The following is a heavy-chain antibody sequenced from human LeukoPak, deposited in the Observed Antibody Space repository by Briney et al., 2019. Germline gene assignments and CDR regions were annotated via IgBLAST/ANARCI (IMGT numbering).Heavy chain of an antibody. CDR3: ARDHGSSWSNWFDP. J-gene: IGHJ5*02. Sequence: AASVKVSCKASGYTFTGYYMHWVRQAPGQGLEWMGWINPNSGGTNYAQKFQGRVTMTGDTSISTAYMELSRLRSDDTAVYYCARDHGSSWSNWFDPWGQGTLVTVSS. V-gene: IGHV1-2*02. D-gene: IGHD6-13*01. CDR1: GYTFTGYY. CDR2: INPNSGGT.